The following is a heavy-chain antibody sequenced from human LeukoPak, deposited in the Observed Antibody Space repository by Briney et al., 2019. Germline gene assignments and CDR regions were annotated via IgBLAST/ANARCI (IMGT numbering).Heavy chain of an antibody. D-gene: IGHD6-13*01. CDR1: GFTFSSYA. J-gene: IGHJ4*02. V-gene: IGHV3-30-3*01. CDR2: ISYDGSNK. Sequence: PGGSLRLSCAASGFTFSSYAMHWVRQAPGKGLEGVAVISYDGSNKYYADSVKGRFTISRENSKNTLYLQINSLRAEDTAVYYCAREDPYSSSPVSFDYWGQGTLVTVSS. CDR3: AREDPYSSSPVSFDY.